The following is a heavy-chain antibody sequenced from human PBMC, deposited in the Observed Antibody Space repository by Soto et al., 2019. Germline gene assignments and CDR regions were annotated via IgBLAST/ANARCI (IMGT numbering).Heavy chain of an antibody. D-gene: IGHD4-17*01. Sequence: GGSLRLSCAASGFTFSRDGMSWVRQAPGKGLEWVSLITDNGGSTYYADSVKGRFTISRDNTKNTLFLQMNSLRAEGTAVYYCAKERATTTAFDYWGQGALVTVSS. CDR3: AKERATTTAFDY. V-gene: IGHV3-23*01. J-gene: IGHJ4*02. CDR2: ITDNGGST. CDR1: GFTFSRDG.